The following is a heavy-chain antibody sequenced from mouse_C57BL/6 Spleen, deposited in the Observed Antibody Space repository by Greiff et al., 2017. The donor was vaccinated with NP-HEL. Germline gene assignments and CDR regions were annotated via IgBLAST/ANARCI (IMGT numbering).Heavy chain of an antibody. V-gene: IGHV1-18*01. CDR1: GYTFTDYN. D-gene: IGHD2-1*01. Sequence: VQLKESGPELVKPGASVKIPCKASGYTFTDYNMDWVKQSHGKSLEWIGDINPNNGGTIYNQKFKGKATLTVDKSSSTAYMELRSLTSEDTAVYYCARKRGYGNYDFDYWGQGTTLTVSS. CDR3: ARKRGYGNYDFDY. J-gene: IGHJ2*01. CDR2: INPNNGGT.